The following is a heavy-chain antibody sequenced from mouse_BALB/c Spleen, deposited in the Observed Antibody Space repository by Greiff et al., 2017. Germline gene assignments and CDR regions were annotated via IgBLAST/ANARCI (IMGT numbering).Heavy chain of an antibody. J-gene: IGHJ2*01. D-gene: IGHD2-1*01. CDR3: ARRAYGNFGDY. CDR2: IDPANGNT. V-gene: IGHV14-3*02. CDR1: GFNIKDTY. Sequence: VHVKQSGAELVKPGASVKLSCTASGFNIKDTYMHWVKQRPEQGLEWIGRIDPANGNTKYDPKFQGKATITADTSSNTAYLQLSSLTSEDTAVYYCARRAYGNFGDYWGQGTTLTVSS.